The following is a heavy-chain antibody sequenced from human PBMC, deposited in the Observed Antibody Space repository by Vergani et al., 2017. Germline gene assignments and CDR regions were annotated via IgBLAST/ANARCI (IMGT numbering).Heavy chain of an antibody. CDR1: GGTFSSYA. D-gene: IGHD1-14*01. J-gene: IGHJ4*02. CDR2: IIPNSGGT. V-gene: IGHV1-2*02. CDR3: ASSGFPPGH. Sequence: QVQLVQSGAEVKKPGSSVKVSCKASGGTFSSYAISWVRQAPGQGLEWMGGIIPNSGGTNYAQKFQVRVTMTRDTSISTAYMELSRLRSDDTAVYYCASSGFPPGHWGQGTLVTVSS.